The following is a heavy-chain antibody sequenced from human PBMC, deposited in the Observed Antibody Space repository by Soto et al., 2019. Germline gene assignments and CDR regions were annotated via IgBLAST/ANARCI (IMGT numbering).Heavy chain of an antibody. J-gene: IGHJ5*02. Sequence: ASVKVSCKASGYTFTSYAMHWVRQAPGQRLEWMGWINAGNGNTKYSQKFQGRVTITRDTSASTAYMELSSLRSEDTAVYYCAATPLLYCSSTSCYSAWFDPWGQGTLVPVSS. CDR1: GYTFTSYA. V-gene: IGHV1-3*01. D-gene: IGHD2-2*01. CDR2: INAGNGNT. CDR3: AATPLLYCSSTSCYSAWFDP.